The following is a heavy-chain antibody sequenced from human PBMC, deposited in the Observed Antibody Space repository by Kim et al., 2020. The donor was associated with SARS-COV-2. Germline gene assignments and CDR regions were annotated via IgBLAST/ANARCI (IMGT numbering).Heavy chain of an antibody. CDR1: GFTVSSNY. CDR3: ARDASGDYSKLDGRDY. J-gene: IGHJ4*02. Sequence: GGSLRLSCAASGFTVSSNYMSWVRQAPGKGLEWVSVIYSGGSTYYADSVKGRFTISRDNSKNTLYLQMNSLRAEDTAVYYCARDASGDYSKLDGRDYWGQGTLVTVSS. D-gene: IGHD4-4*01. CDR2: IYSGGST. V-gene: IGHV3-53*01.